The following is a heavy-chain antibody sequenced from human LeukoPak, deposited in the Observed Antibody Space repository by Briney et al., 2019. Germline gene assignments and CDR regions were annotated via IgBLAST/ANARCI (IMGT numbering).Heavy chain of an antibody. Sequence: GGSLRLSCAASGFTFSNYWMSWVRQAPGKGLEWVANIKQDGSEKYYVDSVKGRFTISRDNAENSLYLQMNSLRAEDTAVYYCAKDHLHYSCSCLDYWGQGTLVTVSS. CDR1: GFTFSNYW. CDR3: AKDHLHYSCSCLDY. J-gene: IGHJ4*02. D-gene: IGHD6-13*01. V-gene: IGHV3-7*01. CDR2: IKQDGSEK.